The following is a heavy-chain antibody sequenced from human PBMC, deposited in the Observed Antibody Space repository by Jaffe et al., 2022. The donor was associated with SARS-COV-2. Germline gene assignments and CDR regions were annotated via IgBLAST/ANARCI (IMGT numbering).Heavy chain of an antibody. J-gene: IGHJ3*02. V-gene: IGHV1-3*01. CDR3: ASEPRAYYDILTGPRRGAFDI. D-gene: IGHD3-9*01. CDR1: GYTFTSYA. Sequence: QVQLVQSGAEVKKPGASVKVSCKASGYTFTSYAMHWVRQAPGQRLEWMGWINAGNGNTKYSQKFQGRVTITRDTSASTAYMELSSLRSEDTAVYYCASEPRAYYDILTGPRRGAFDIWGQGTMVTVSS. CDR2: INAGNGNT.